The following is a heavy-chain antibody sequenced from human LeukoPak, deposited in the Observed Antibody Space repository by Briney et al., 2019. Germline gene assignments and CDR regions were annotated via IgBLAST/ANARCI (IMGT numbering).Heavy chain of an antibody. J-gene: IGHJ4*02. CDR3: AAGLYGDLGGNDY. D-gene: IGHD4-17*01. CDR2: IVVGSGNT. V-gene: IGHV1-58*02. CDR1: GFTFTSSA. Sequence: SVKVSCKASGFTFTSSAMQWVRQARGQRLEWIGWIVVGSGNTNYAQKFQERVTITRDMSTSTTYMELSSLRSEDTAVYYCAAGLYGDLGGNDYWGQGTLVTVSS.